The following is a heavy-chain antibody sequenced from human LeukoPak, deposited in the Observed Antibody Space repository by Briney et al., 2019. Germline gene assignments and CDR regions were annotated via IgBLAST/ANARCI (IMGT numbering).Heavy chain of an antibody. Sequence: KPSETLSLTCTVSGGSISSYYWSWIRQPAGKGLEWIGRIYTSGSTNYNPSLKSRVTMSVDTSKNQFSLKLSSVTAADTAVYYCARDQGEQWLVHFDYWGQGTLVTVSS. D-gene: IGHD6-19*01. J-gene: IGHJ4*02. CDR1: GGSISSYY. V-gene: IGHV4-4*07. CDR2: IYTSGST. CDR3: ARDQGEQWLVHFDY.